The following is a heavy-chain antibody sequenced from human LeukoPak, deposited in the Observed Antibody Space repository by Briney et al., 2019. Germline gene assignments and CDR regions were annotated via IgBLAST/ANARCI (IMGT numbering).Heavy chain of an antibody. CDR3: ARAPRTEYYFDY. V-gene: IGHV3-21*01. CDR1: GFTFSSYC. J-gene: IGHJ4*02. CDR2: ISSSSSYI. D-gene: IGHD3-10*01. Sequence: GGSLRLSCAASGFTFSSYCMSWVRQAPGKGLEWVSSISSSSSYIYYADSVKGRFTISRDNAKNSLYLQMNSLRAEDTAVYYCARAPRTEYYFDYWGQGTLVTVSS.